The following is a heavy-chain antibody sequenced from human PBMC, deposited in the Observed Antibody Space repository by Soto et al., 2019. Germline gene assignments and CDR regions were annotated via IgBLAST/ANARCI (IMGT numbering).Heavy chain of an antibody. CDR1: GFTFSRYG. D-gene: IGHD3-10*01. V-gene: IGHV3-21*01. Sequence: EVQLVESGGGLVKPGGSLRLSCAASGFTFSRYGMNWLRQAPGKGLEWVASISSSGSIRYYADSVQGRFTISRDNANNSLFLQMNSLRAEDTAVYYCARELRTLDRGVTYSMDVWGQGTTVTVTS. CDR3: ARELRTLDRGVTYSMDV. CDR2: ISSSGSIR. J-gene: IGHJ6*02.